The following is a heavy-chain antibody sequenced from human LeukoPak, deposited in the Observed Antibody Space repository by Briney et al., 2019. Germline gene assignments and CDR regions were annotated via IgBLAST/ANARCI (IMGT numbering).Heavy chain of an antibody. CDR1: GFTFSNYW. J-gene: IGHJ6*03. CDR2: IKEDGSAK. V-gene: IGHV3-7*01. Sequence: GGSLRLSCAASGFTFSNYWMRWVRQAPGKGLEWVANIKEDGSAKYYVDSVKGRFTISRDNAKNSVYLQMNSLRADDTAVYYCAKGPPGYYYYMDVWGKGTTVTISS. CDR3: AKGPPGYYYYMDV.